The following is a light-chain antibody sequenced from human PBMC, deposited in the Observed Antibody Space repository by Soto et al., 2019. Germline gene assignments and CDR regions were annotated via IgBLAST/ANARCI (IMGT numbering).Light chain of an antibody. CDR3: QQYGSSPPT. CDR2: CAS. J-gene: IGKJ2*01. Sequence: EIVLTQSPGTLSFSPGERATLSCRASQGVSSDSLAWYQQKPGQAPRLLIYCASSRATGIPDRFSGSGSGTDFTLTVSRLEPEDFAVFYCQQYGSSPPTFGQGTKVEIK. CDR1: QGVSSDS. V-gene: IGKV3-20*01.